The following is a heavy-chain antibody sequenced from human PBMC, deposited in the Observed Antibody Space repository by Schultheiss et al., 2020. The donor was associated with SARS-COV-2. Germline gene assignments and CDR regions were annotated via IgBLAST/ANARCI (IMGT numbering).Heavy chain of an antibody. D-gene: IGHD4-23*01. CDR2: IIPIFGTA. CDR3: ARGPSYGGNRDFDY. V-gene: IGHV1-69*06. CDR1: GGTFSSYA. J-gene: IGHJ4*02. Sequence: SVKVSCKASGGTFSSYAISWVRQAPGQGLEWMGGIIPIFGTANYAQKFQGRVTITADKSTSTAYMELSSLRSEDTAVYYCARGPSYGGNRDFDYWGQGTLVTVSS.